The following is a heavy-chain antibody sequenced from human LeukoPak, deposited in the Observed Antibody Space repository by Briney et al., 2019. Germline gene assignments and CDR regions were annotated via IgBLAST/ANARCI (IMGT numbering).Heavy chain of an antibody. J-gene: IGHJ4*02. CDR1: GGSFSGYY. CDR3: ARCPNFNFDY. V-gene: IGHV4-34*01. CDR2: INHSGST. Sequence: KSSETLSLTCAVYGGSFSGYYWSWIRQPPGKGLEWIGEINHSGSTNYNPSLKSRVTISVDTSKNQFSLKLSSVTAADTAVYYCARCPNFNFDYWGQGTLVTVSS. D-gene: IGHD1-7*01.